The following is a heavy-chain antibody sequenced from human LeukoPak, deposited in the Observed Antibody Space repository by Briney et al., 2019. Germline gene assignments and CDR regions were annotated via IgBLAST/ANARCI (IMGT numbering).Heavy chain of an antibody. V-gene: IGHV4-30-2*01. CDR1: GGSISSGGYS. Sequence: PSETLSLTCAVSGGSISSGGYSWSWIRQPPGKGLEWIGYIYHSGSTYYNPSLKSRVTISVDRSKNQFSLKLSSVTAADTAVYYCARINTHYDSPFDPWGQGTLVTVSS. CDR3: ARINTHYDSPFDP. CDR2: IYHSGST. J-gene: IGHJ5*02. D-gene: IGHD3-3*01.